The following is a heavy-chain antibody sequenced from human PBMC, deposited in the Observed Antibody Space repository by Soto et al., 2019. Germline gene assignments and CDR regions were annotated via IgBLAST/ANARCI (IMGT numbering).Heavy chain of an antibody. V-gene: IGHV3-23*01. D-gene: IGHD1-20*01. Sequence: EVQRLESGGHLVQPGGSLRLSCGASGFTFSTYTMNWGRQAPGKGLEWVSGIGAVEDRYYADSGSGRCTISRDNTKNILFLQMNSLRAEDTAIYYCAKDRQPDGIWSFDYWGQGTLVTVPS. J-gene: IGHJ4*02. CDR1: GFTFSTYT. CDR3: AKDRQPDGIWSFDY. CDR2: IGAVEDR.